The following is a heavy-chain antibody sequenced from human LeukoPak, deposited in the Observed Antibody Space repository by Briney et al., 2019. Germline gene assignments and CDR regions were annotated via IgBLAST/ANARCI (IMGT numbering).Heavy chain of an antibody. V-gene: IGHV3-30*04. J-gene: IGHJ4*02. D-gene: IGHD3-10*01. CDR2: ISNDGSKK. CDR3: ARDGISFGSGSYLDY. CDR1: GFTFSSYP. Sequence: RALRLSCAASGFTFSSYPMHWVRQAPGKGLEWVAVISNDGSKKTYADSVKGRFTISRDNSRNTLYLQMNSLRDEDTAVYYCARDGISFGSGSYLDYWGQGTLVTVSS.